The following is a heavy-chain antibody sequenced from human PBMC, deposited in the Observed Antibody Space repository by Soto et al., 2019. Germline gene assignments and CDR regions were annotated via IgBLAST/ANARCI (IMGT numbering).Heavy chain of an antibody. J-gene: IGHJ1*01. Sequence: QERLVQSGAEVKKAGSSLTVSCKASGGLFSSYSISWVRQAPGQGLEWVGGIIPVVNTAYYAEQFQGRVNITADEPTNTAYMELSSLKSDDAAMYYCAGSGSGYVLFNEFWGQGTPVTVSA. V-gene: IGHV1-69*01. CDR1: GGLFSSYS. D-gene: IGHD3-22*01. CDR2: IIPVVNTA. CDR3: AGSGSGYVLFNEF.